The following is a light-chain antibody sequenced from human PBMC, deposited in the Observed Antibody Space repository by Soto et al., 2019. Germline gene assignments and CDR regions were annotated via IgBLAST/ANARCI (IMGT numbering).Light chain of an antibody. J-gene: IGLJ1*01. CDR1: SSDVGGYNY. CDR2: GVN. Sequence: QSALTQPPPASGSPGQSVTISCTGTSSDVGGYNYVSWYQQHPGKAPKLMIYGVNKRPSGVPDRFSGSKSGNTASLTVSGLQAEDEADYYCSSYAGSNNVFGTGTKVTVL. CDR3: SSYAGSNNV. V-gene: IGLV2-8*01.